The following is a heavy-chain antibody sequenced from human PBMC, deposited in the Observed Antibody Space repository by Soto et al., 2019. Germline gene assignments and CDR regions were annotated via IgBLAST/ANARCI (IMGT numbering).Heavy chain of an antibody. Sequence: QVQLQESGPGLVKPSETLSLTCTVSGGSVSSGTYYWSWIRQPPGKGLEWIGYIYYSGSTNYNPFRRSRVAIALDTSKNQFSLKLSSVTAADTAVYYCSRDLSMDVWGQGTTVTVSS. CDR3: SRDLSMDV. CDR1: GGSVSSGTYY. V-gene: IGHV4-61*01. J-gene: IGHJ6*02. CDR2: IYYSGST.